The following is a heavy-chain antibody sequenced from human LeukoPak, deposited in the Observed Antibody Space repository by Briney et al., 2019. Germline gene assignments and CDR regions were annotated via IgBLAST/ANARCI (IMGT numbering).Heavy chain of an antibody. Sequence: GGSLRLSCAASGFTFSSYAMSWVRQAPGKGLEWVSAISGSGGSTYYTDSVKGRFTISRDNSKNTPYLQMNSLRAEDTAVYYCAISKPYYDFWSGYLTTFDYWGQGTLVTVSS. CDR2: ISGSGGST. V-gene: IGHV3-23*01. CDR1: GFTFSSYA. CDR3: AISKPYYDFWSGYLTTFDY. D-gene: IGHD3-3*01. J-gene: IGHJ4*02.